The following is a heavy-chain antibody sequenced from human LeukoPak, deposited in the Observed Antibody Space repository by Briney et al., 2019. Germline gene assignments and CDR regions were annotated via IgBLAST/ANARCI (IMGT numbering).Heavy chain of an antibody. D-gene: IGHD3-10*01. CDR1: GGSISSSYYY. CDR3: ARDYTSMIRGVNYYGMDV. Sequence: SETLSLTCTVSGGSISSSYYYWGWIRQPPGKGLEWIGSIYYSGSTYYNPSLKSRVTISVDTSKNQFSMKLTSVTAADTAVYYCARDYTSMIRGVNYYGMDVWGQGTTVTVSS. V-gene: IGHV4-39*07. J-gene: IGHJ6*02. CDR2: IYYSGST.